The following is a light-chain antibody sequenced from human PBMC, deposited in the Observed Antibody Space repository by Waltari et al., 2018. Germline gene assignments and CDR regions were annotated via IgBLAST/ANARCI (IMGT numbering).Light chain of an antibody. CDR3: QQYCSSPLT. CDR1: QSLLYSSVNKNC. Sequence: DIVLTQSPDSLAVSLGERATINCKSTQSLLYSSVNKNCLAWYQQKEGQPPKLLIYWASTREPGVPDQFSGSGSGTDFTLTISSLQAEDVAVYYCQQYCSSPLTFGGGTKVEIK. CDR2: WAS. J-gene: IGKJ4*01. V-gene: IGKV4-1*01.